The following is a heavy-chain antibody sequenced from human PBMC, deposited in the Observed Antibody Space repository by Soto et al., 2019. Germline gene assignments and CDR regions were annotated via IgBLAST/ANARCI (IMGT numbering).Heavy chain of an antibody. D-gene: IGHD3-16*01. Sequence: QVQLVQSASEVMKPGASVKVSCKASGYTFIRYGITWVRQAPGQRLEWMGWISPYNDQTIYAQKLQGRVTMTADTSTGTLYXXLRSLKSDATAVYYCARGGYYDNVWGKLSHYGLDVWGQGTSVTVSS. V-gene: IGHV1-18*01. CDR3: ARGGYYDNVWGKLSHYGLDV. CDR1: GYTFIRYG. CDR2: ISPYNDQT. J-gene: IGHJ6*02.